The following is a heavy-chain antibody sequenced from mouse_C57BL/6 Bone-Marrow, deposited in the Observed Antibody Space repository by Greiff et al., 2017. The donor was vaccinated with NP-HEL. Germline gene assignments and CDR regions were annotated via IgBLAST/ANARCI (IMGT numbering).Heavy chain of an antibody. CDR3: ARPYDYGYFDY. Sequence: VQLQQSGPELVKPGASVKISCKASGYAFSSSWMNWVKQRPGKGLEWIGRIYPGDGDTNYNGKFKGKATLTADKSSSTAYMQLSSLTSEDSAVYFCARPYDYGYFDYWGQGTTLTVSS. J-gene: IGHJ2*01. CDR2: IYPGDGDT. CDR1: GYAFSSSW. D-gene: IGHD2-4*01. V-gene: IGHV1-82*01.